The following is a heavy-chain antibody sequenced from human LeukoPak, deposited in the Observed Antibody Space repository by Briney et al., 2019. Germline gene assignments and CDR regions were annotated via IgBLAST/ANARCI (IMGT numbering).Heavy chain of an antibody. D-gene: IGHD3-10*01. J-gene: IGHJ4*02. V-gene: IGHV3-23*01. CDR2: ISDGGDST. CDR1: GFTFSTYA. Sequence: QPGGSLRLSCAASGFTFSTYAMSWVRQAPGMRLEWVSSISDGGDSTHYAASVEGRFTISRHNSKNTLDLQLNSLRAEHTALYYCAKFFLPYLAGGAGSRWGQGTLVTVSS. CDR3: AKFFLPYLAGGAGSR.